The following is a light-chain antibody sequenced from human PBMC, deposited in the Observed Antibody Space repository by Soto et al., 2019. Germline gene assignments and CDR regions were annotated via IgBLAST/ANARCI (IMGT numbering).Light chain of an antibody. Sequence: EIVLTQSPATLSLSPGKRATLXCRASQSVSNNYLAWYQQKPGQAPRLLIYGASTRATGIPDRFSGSGSGTDFTLTISRLEPEDFAVYYCQQYGSSPVTFGQGTRLEIK. CDR3: QQYGSSPVT. V-gene: IGKV3-20*01. CDR1: QSVSNNY. CDR2: GAS. J-gene: IGKJ5*01.